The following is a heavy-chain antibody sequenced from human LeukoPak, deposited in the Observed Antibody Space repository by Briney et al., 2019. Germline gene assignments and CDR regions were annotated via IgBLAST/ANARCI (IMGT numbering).Heavy chain of an antibody. CDR2: IYYSGST. Sequence: SETLSLTCTVSGGSISSSSYYWGWIRQPPGKGLEWIGSIYYSGSTYYNPSPKSRVTISVDTSENQFSLKLSSVTAADTAVYYCARHIPYYYYYYMDVWGKGTTVTVSS. V-gene: IGHV4-39*01. CDR1: GGSISSSSYY. CDR3: ARHIPYYYYYYMDV. J-gene: IGHJ6*03.